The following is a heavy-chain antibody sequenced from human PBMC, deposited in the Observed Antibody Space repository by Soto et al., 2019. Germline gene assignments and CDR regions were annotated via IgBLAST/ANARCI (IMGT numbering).Heavy chain of an antibody. V-gene: IGHV4-39*01. J-gene: IGHJ4*02. CDR1: CGSVGNSSCY. CDR3: ARLEGLATISYYLDN. Sequence: SETQSLTCTVFCGSVGNSSCYWGWVSQPPGKGLEWIGSVYYSGSTYYNPSLESRVTISVDKSKNQFSLKLMSLSAADTAVYYCARLEGLATISYYLDNWGQGALVTVSS. CDR2: VYYSGST. D-gene: IGHD3-9*01.